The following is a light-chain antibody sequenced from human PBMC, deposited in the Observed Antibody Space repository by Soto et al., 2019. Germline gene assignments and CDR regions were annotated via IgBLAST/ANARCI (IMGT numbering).Light chain of an antibody. J-gene: IGKJ4*01. CDR1: QSVGSN. V-gene: IGKV3-15*01. CDR2: GAS. Sequence: EIVMTQSPATLSVSPGGRATLSCRASQSVGSNLAWYQQKPGQTPRVLIYGASTRAIGIPARFSGSGFGTEFTLTISSLQSEDFVVYYCQQYSNWPLLSFGGGTKVDIK. CDR3: QQYSNWPLLS.